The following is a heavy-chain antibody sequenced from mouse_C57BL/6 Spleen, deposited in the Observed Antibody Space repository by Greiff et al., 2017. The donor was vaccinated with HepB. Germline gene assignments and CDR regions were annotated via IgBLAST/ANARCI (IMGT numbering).Heavy chain of an antibody. V-gene: IGHV2-6-1*01. Sequence: VQRVESGPGLVAPSQSLSITCTVSGFSLTSYGVHWVRQPPGKGLEWLVVIWSDGSTTYNSALKSRLSISKDNSKSQVFLKMNSLQTDDTAMYYCARHAYYGSSSYAMDYWGQGTSVTVSS. CDR1: GFSLTSYG. D-gene: IGHD1-1*01. J-gene: IGHJ4*01. CDR3: ARHAYYGSSSYAMDY. CDR2: IWSDGST.